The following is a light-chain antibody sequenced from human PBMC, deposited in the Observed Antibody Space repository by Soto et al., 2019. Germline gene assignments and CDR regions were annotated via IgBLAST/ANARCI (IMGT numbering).Light chain of an antibody. CDR1: QSISSW. J-gene: IGKJ1*01. Sequence: DIQMTQSPSTLSASVGDRVTITCRASQSISSWLAWYQQKPGKAPRLLIYDASSLESGVPSRFSGSGSGKEFTLTISSLQPDDFATYYCQQYNSYSRTFGKGTKVEIK. V-gene: IGKV1-5*01. CDR3: QQYNSYSRT. CDR2: DAS.